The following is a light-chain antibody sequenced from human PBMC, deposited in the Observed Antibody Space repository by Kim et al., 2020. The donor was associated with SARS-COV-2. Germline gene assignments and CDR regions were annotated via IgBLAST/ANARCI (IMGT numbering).Light chain of an antibody. CDR3: QAWDSYTAHYV. J-gene: IGLJ1*01. CDR2: QNS. V-gene: IGLV3-1*01. Sequence: SYELTQPPSLSVSPGQTATITCSGDKLGDKYVSWYQKMPGQSPVLVIYQNSKRPSGIPERFSGSNSGNTATLTITGTQAMDEADYYCQAWDSYTAHYVFGDGTRSPS. CDR1: KLGDKY.